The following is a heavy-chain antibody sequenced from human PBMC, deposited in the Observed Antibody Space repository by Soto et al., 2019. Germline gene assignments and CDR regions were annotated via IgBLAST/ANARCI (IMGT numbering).Heavy chain of an antibody. V-gene: IGHV1-3*01. CDR2: INAGNGNT. D-gene: IGHD6-13*01. CDR3: ATDRPMMRPYSRGLDPKYPYYVCYGMDV. J-gene: IGHJ6*02. CDR1: GYTFTSYA. Sequence: ASVKVSCKASGYTFTSYAMHWVRQAPGQRLEWMGWINAGNGNTKYSQKFQGRVTITRDTSASTAYMELSSLRSEDTAVYYCATDRPMMRPYSRGLDPKYPYYVCYGMDVWGQGTTVTVSS.